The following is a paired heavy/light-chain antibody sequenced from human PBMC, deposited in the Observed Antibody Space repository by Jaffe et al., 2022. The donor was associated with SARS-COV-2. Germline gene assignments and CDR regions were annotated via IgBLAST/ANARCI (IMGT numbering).Heavy chain of an antibody. CDR1: GGSISSYY. D-gene: IGHD4-17*01. J-gene: IGHJ6*03. Sequence: QVQLQESGPGLVKPSETLSLTCTVSGGSISSYYWSWIRQPPGKGLEWIGYIYYSGSTNYNPSLKSRVTISVDTSKNQFSLKLSSVTAADTAVYYCARGSYGDYASYYYYYMDVWGKGTTVTVSS. CDR2: IYYSGST. CDR3: ARGSYGDYASYYYYYMDV. V-gene: IGHV4-59*01.
Light chain of an antibody. CDR1: KLGDKY. CDR3: QAWDSSTAYVV. V-gene: IGLV3-1*01. CDR2: QDS. J-gene: IGLJ2*01. Sequence: SYELTQPPSVSVSPGQTASITCSGDKLGDKYACWYQQKPGQSPVLVIYQDSKRPSGIPERFSGSNSGNTATLTISGTQAMDEADYYCQAWDSSTAYVVFGGGTKLTVL.